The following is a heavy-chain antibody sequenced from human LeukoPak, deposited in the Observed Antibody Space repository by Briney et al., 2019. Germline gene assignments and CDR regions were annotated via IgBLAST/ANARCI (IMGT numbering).Heavy chain of an antibody. D-gene: IGHD3-10*01. CDR1: GGSFSGYY. V-gene: IGHV4-34*01. CDR2: INHSGIT. J-gene: IGHJ4*02. CDR3: ARSLVRGVTHFDY. Sequence: SETLSLTCAVYGGSFSGYYWSWIRQPPGKGLEWIGEINHSGITNYNPSLKSRVTISVDTSKNQFSLKLSSVTAADTAVYYCARSLVRGVTHFDYWGQGTPVTVSS.